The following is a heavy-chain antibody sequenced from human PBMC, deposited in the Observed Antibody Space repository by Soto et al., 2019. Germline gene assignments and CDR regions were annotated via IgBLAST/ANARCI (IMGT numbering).Heavy chain of an antibody. V-gene: IGHV3-23*01. CDR2: ITGGGSNT. D-gene: IGHD4-4*01. Sequence: GGSLRLSCAASGFPFSSYVMSWVRQAPGKGLEWVSGITGGGSNTFYADSVKGRFTTSRDNSKNTLFLQMNSLGAEDTAVYYCAKDSNKYSSSLRGHYFDYWGQGIGVTVSS. J-gene: IGHJ4*02. CDR3: AKDSNKYSSSLRGHYFDY. CDR1: GFPFSSYV.